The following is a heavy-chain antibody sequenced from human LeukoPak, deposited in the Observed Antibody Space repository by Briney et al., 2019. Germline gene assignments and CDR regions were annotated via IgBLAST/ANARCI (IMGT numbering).Heavy chain of an antibody. CDR1: GGSFSGYY. CDR3: ARGGRRSGSFSNWFGP. V-gene: IGHV4-34*01. Sequence: PSETLSLTCAVYGGSFSGYYWSWIRQPPGKGLEWIGEINHSGSTNYNPSLKSRVTISVDTSKNLFSLKLTSVTAADTGVYYCARGGRRSGSFSNWFGPWGQGTLVTVSS. CDR2: INHSGST. D-gene: IGHD1-26*01. J-gene: IGHJ5*02.